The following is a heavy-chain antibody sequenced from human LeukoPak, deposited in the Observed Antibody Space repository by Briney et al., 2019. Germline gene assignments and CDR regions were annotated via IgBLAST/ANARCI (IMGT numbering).Heavy chain of an antibody. J-gene: IGHJ4*02. CDR1: GFTFSSYS. V-gene: IGHV3-23*01. D-gene: IGHD6-19*01. CDR3: AKEPGYSSGWDPYYFDY. CDR2: ISGSGGST. Sequence: PGGSLRLSCAASGFTFSSYSMNWVRQAPGKGLEWVSAISGSGGSTYYADSVKGRFTISRDNSKNTLYLQMNSLRAEDTAVYYCAKEPGYSSGWDPYYFDYWGQGTLVTVSS.